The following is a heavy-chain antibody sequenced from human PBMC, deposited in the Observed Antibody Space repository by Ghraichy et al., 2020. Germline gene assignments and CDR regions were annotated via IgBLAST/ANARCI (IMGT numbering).Heavy chain of an antibody. CDR1: GFPFSSYA. CDR3: AKDLNYDSSAPLGFDH. Sequence: GGSLRLSCAASGFPFSSYAMSWVRQAPGKGLEWVSAISGSGGSTYYADSVKGRFTISRDNSKNTLYLQMNSLRAEDTAVYYCAKDLNYDSSAPLGFDHWGQGTLVTVSS. V-gene: IGHV3-23*01. CDR2: ISGSGGST. J-gene: IGHJ4*02. D-gene: IGHD3-22*01.